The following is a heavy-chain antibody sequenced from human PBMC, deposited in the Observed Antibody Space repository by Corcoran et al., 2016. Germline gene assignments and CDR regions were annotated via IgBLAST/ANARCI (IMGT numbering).Heavy chain of an antibody. CDR1: GFTFTNSA. V-gene: IGHV1-58*01. CDR3: AAESYGCGPCCKFDY. D-gene: IGHD2-21*01. Sequence: QIQVLQSGPEVQKPGTSVKVSCKTSGFTFTNSAVQWVRQVRGQHLEWIGWIIVGSGKTNHAQKFQNRVTITRDMSTRTAYMERSSLMSEDTAVYSCAAESYGCGPCCKFDYWGQGALVTVSS. J-gene: IGHJ4*02. CDR2: IIVGSGKT.